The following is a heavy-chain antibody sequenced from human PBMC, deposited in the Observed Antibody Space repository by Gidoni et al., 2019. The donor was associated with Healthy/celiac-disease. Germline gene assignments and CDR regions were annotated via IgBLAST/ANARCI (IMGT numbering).Heavy chain of an antibody. V-gene: IGHV3-23*01. CDR3: AKSSGHGYAGERYYFDY. CDR1: GFTFSSYA. J-gene: IGHJ4*02. Sequence: EVQLLESGGGLVQPGGSLRLSCAASGFTFSSYAMSWVRQAPGKGLEWVSAISGSGGSTYYADSVKGRFTISRDNSKNTLYLQMNSLRAEDMAVYYCAKSSGHGYAGERYYFDYWGQGTLVTVSS. D-gene: IGHD5-12*01. CDR2: ISGSGGST.